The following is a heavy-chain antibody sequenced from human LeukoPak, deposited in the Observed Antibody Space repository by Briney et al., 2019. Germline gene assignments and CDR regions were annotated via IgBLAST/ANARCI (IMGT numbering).Heavy chain of an antibody. CDR3: ARQFSWAVFGGNWFDP. D-gene: IGHD3-3*01. Sequence: SETLSLTCAVSGFSISSGYYWGRIRQPPGKGLEWIASIYHSGNTYYNPSLKSRVAISVDTSKNQFSLKLNSVTAADTSVYYCARQFSWAVFGGNWFDPWGQGTLVTVSS. CDR1: GFSISSGYY. CDR2: IYHSGNT. V-gene: IGHV4-38-2*01. J-gene: IGHJ5*02.